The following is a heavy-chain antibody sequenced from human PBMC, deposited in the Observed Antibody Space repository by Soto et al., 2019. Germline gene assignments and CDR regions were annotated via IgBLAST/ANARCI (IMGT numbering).Heavy chain of an antibody. V-gene: IGHV4-39*01. J-gene: IGHJ4*02. CDR3: ARPGYIYSGYDFAFDY. Sequence: SETLSLTCTVSGGSISSSSYYWGWIRQPPGKGLEWIGSIYYSGSTYYNPSLKSRVTISVDTSKNQFSLKLSSVTAADTAVYYCARPGYIYSGYDFAFDYWGQGTLVTVSS. CDR2: IYYSGST. CDR1: GGSISSSSYY. D-gene: IGHD5-12*01.